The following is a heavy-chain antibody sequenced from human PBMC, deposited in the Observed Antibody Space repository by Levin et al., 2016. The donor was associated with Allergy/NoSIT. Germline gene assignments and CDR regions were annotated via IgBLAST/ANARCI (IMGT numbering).Heavy chain of an antibody. V-gene: IGHV4-34*01. J-gene: IGHJ6*02. CDR3: ARVADYDILTGSGYYYGMDV. CDR2: INHSGST. Sequence: WIRQPPGKGLEWIGEINHSGSTNYNPSLKSRVTISVDTSKNQFSLKLSSVTAADTAVYYCARVADYDILTGSGYYYGMDVWGQGTTVTVSS. D-gene: IGHD3-9*01.